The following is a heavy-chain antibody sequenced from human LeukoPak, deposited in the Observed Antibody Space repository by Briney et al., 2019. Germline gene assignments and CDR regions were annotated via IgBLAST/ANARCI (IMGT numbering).Heavy chain of an antibody. J-gene: IGHJ6*03. CDR1: GYTFTSYG. Sequence: ASVKLSFNASGYTFTSYGISWVRQAPGPGLEWMGWISAYNGNTNYAQKLQGRVTMTTDTSTSTAYMELRSLRSDDTAVYYCAREGAAAGTGGYYYYYYMDVWGKGTTVTVSS. CDR2: ISAYNGNT. D-gene: IGHD6-13*01. CDR3: AREGAAAGTGGYYYYYYMDV. V-gene: IGHV1-18*01.